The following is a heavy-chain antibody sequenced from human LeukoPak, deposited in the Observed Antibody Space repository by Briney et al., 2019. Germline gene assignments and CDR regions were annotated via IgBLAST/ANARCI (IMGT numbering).Heavy chain of an antibody. CDR2: ISAYNGNA. CDR1: GYTFTSYG. J-gene: IGHJ4*02. D-gene: IGHD2-8*01. V-gene: IGHV1-18*01. CDR3: ARAWGPRIVLVVYAISEFDY. Sequence: ASVKVSCKASGYTFTSYGISWVRQAPGQGLEWMGWISAYNGNAKYSQKFQGRVTMTTDTSTSTAYMELRSLRSDDTAVYYCARAWGPRIVLVVYAISEFDYWGQGTLVTVSS.